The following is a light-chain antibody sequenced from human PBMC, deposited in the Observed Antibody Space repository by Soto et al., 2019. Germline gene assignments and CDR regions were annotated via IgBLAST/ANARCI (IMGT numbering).Light chain of an antibody. J-gene: IGLJ3*02. Sequence: QLALTQPPSVSGAPGQRVTISCTGSSSNIGAGYDVHWYQQLPGTAPKLLIYGNSNRPSGVPDRFSGSKSGTSASLAITGLRAEDEADYYCQSYDSSLSGWVFGGGTKVTVL. CDR2: GNS. CDR1: SSNIGAGYD. V-gene: IGLV1-40*01. CDR3: QSYDSSLSGWV.